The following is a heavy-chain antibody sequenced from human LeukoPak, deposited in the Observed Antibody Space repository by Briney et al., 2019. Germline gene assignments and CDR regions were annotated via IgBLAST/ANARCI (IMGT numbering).Heavy chain of an antibody. CDR1: GASFSDYF. J-gene: IGHJ6*02. Sequence: PSETLSLTCSVSGASFSDYFWSWIRQPPGKGLDWVGEINHSGSTYYNPSVKGRVTISIDTSKNQFSLKLTSVPAADTAVYYCARRGPGYCSTTSCNYHYYGMDVWGQGTTVTVSS. V-gene: IGHV4-34*01. CDR3: ARRGPGYCSTTSCNYHYYGMDV. CDR2: INHSGST. D-gene: IGHD2-2*01.